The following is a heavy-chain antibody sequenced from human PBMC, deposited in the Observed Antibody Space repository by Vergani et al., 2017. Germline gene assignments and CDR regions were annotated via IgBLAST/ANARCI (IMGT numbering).Heavy chain of an antibody. CDR1: GGSISSGDYY. CDR2: IYYSGST. CDR3: AXAIKGSSGPHYFDY. D-gene: IGHD6-19*01. J-gene: IGHJ4*02. V-gene: IGHV4-30-4*08. Sequence: QVQLQESGPGLVKPSQTLTLTCTVSGGSISSGDYYWSWIRQPPGKGLEWIGYIYYSGSTYYNPSLKSRVTISVDTSKNQFSLKLSAVTAADTAVYYCAXAIKGSSGPHYFDYWGQGTLVTVSS.